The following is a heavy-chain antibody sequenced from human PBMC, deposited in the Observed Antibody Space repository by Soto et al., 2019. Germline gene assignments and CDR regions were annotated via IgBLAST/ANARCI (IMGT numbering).Heavy chain of an antibody. J-gene: IGHJ4*02. CDR2: IIPVFGTP. D-gene: IGHD6-13*01. V-gene: IGHV1-69*06. Sequence: QVQLEQSGSEVKKSGSSVKVSCKASGYSFSSHAITWVRQAPGQGLEWMGGIIPVFGTPSYAQKFQGRVTSSADKSTNTSYLALRSLRSEDTAVYYCARGGALSTSWYWGDGLDSWGQVTQVTVSS. CDR3: ARGGALSTSWYWGDGLDS. CDR1: GYSFSSHA.